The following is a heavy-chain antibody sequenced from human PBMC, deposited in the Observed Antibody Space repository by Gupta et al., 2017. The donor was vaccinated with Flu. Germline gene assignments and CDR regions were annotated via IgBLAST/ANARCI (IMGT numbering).Heavy chain of an antibody. CDR3: AREPRYNWNDDWFDH. Sequence: QVRLQESGPGLVKPSETLSLTCTVSGGSISSYYWSWIRQSAGKGLEWIGRIATSGSTNYNPSLNSRVTMSIDTSKNQFFLRLTSVTAADTAVYYCAREPRYNWNDDWFDHWGQGTLVTVSS. V-gene: IGHV4-4*07. CDR2: IATSGST. CDR1: GGSISSYY. J-gene: IGHJ5*02. D-gene: IGHD1-1*01.